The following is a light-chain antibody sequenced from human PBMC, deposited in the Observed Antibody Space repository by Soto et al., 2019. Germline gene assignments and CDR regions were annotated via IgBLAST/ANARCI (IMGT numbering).Light chain of an antibody. CDR2: DAS. CDR1: QSVSSY. J-gene: IGKJ1*01. CDR3: QQYGGSPRT. Sequence: EIVLTQSPATLSLSPGERATLSCRASQSVSSYLAWYQQKPGQALRLLIYDASNRATGIPARFSGSGSGTDFTLTISSLQPEDFAVYYCQQYGGSPRTFGQGTKVDIK. V-gene: IGKV3-11*01.